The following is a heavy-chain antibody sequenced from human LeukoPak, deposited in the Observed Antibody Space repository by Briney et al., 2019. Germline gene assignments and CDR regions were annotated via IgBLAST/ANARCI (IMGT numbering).Heavy chain of an antibody. CDR3: AAKGTLYYYYMDV. CDR2: IRYDGSNK. Sequence: GGSLILSCSAPGFTFSSYGMHWVRQAPGKGLERVAFIRYDGSNKYYADSVKGRFTISRDNSKNTLYLQMNSLRAEDTAVYYCAAKGTLYYYYMDVWGKGTTVTVSS. CDR1: GFTFSSYG. J-gene: IGHJ6*03. V-gene: IGHV3-30*02. D-gene: IGHD1-26*01.